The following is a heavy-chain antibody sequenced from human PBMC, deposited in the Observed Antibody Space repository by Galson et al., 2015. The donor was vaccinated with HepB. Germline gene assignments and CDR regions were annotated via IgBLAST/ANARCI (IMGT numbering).Heavy chain of an antibody. CDR3: ARVPPSGGLWFGDLRESKEYYYGMGV. Sequence: SLRLSCAASGFTFSSHWMSWVRQAPGKGLEWVANIKQDGSERYYVDSVKGRFTISRDNAKNSLYLQMNSLRGEDTAVYFCARVPPSGGLWFGDLRESKEYYYGMGVWGQGTTVTVSS. J-gene: IGHJ6*02. V-gene: IGHV3-7*01. CDR1: GFTFSSHW. CDR2: IKQDGSER. D-gene: IGHD3-10*01.